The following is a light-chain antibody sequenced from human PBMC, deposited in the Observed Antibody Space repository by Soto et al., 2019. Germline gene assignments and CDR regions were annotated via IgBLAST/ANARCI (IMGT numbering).Light chain of an antibody. CDR2: GAS. CDR1: QSVNSNY. Sequence: PGDRATLSCRASQSVNSNYLAWYQRKPGQAPRLLIYGASNRATDIPYRFSASGSGTDFTLTITRLEAEDFATYYCQQANSFPPTFGQGTKVEIK. V-gene: IGKV3-20*01. CDR3: QQANSFPPT. J-gene: IGKJ1*01.